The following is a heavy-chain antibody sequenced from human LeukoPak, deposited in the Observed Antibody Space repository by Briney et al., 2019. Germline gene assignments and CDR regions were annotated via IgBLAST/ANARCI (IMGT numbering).Heavy chain of an antibody. Sequence: SQTLSLTCTVSGGSISSYYWSWIRQPAGKGLEWIGRFYISGSTNYNPSLKSRVTMSVDTSKNQFSLRLNSVTAADTAVYYCARDFLLQSEGLFDYWGQGTLVTVSS. CDR3: ARDFLLQSEGLFDY. D-gene: IGHD4-11*01. CDR1: GGSISSYY. CDR2: FYISGST. V-gene: IGHV4-4*07. J-gene: IGHJ4*02.